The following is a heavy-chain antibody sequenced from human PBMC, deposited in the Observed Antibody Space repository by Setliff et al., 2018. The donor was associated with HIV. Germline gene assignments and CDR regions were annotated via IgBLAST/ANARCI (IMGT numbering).Heavy chain of an antibody. CDR3: ARRGVPAARNYYYYAMDV. CDR2: FYHSGST. CDR1: GGSISSSSYY. Sequence: SETLSLTCTVSGGSISSSSYYWGWIRQSPGKGLEWIGSFYHSGSTHYNPSLKSRVTISVDTSTNQLSLKLSSVTAADTAVYYCARRGVPAARNYYYYAMDVWGQGTTVTVS. V-gene: IGHV4-39*01. D-gene: IGHD2-2*01. J-gene: IGHJ6*02.